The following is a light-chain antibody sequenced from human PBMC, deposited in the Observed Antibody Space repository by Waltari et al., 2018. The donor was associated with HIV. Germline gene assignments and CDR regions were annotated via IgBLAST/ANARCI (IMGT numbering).Light chain of an antibody. CDR2: SNN. J-gene: IGLJ3*02. V-gene: IGLV1-47*02. Sequence: SVLTQPSSASGTPGQRVTLSCSGSSSHLGRHSVSRYQQLPGTAPQLLIYSNNQRPSGGPDRFSGSKSGTSASLAISGLRSEDEADYYCAAWDDSLSGRVFGGGTKLTVL. CDR1: SSHLGRHS. CDR3: AAWDDSLSGRV.